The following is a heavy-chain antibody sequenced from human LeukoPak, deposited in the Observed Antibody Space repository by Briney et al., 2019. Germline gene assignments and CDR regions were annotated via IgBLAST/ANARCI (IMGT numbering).Heavy chain of an antibody. CDR3: ARGRGTSGSNRDFYYYYYMNV. D-gene: IGHD2-15*01. V-gene: IGHV1-3*01. CDR1: GYIFTDYA. J-gene: IGHJ6*03. CDR2: MNGGNGNT. Sequence: ASVKVSCKASGYIFTDYAIHWLRQAPGQRPEWMGWMNGGNGNTKYSQKFQGRITLIRDTSAATAYMELSSLRHDDLAVYYCARGRGTSGSNRDFYYYYYMNVWGKGTTVTVSS.